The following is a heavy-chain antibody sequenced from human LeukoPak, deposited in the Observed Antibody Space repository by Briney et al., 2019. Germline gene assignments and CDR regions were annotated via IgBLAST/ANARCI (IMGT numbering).Heavy chain of an antibody. V-gene: IGHV3-30*02. CDR1: AFTFAKYG. Sequence: GGSLRLSCAASAFTFAKYGMHWVRQAPGKGLEWVTFIRYDGSDKYYADSVKGRFSISRDNPKKQLYLQMNSLRSEDSAVYYCANLDDYWGQGTLVTVSS. D-gene: IGHD1-1*01. J-gene: IGHJ4*02. CDR2: IRYDGSDK. CDR3: ANLDDY.